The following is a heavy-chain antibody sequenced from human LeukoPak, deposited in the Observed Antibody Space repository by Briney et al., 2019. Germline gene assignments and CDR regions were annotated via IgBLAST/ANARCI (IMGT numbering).Heavy chain of an antibody. D-gene: IGHD6-13*01. CDR3: ASLRRDSSSWDY. CDR1: GGTFSSYA. Sequence: SVKVSCKASGGTFSSYAISWVRQAPGQGLEWMGGIIPIFGTANYAQKFQGRVTITTDESTSTAYMELSSLRSEDTAVYYCASLRRDSSSWDYWGQGTLVTVSS. CDR2: IIPIFGTA. J-gene: IGHJ4*02. V-gene: IGHV1-69*05.